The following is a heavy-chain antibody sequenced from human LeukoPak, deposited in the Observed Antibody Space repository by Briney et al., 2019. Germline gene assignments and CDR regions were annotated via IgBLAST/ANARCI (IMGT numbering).Heavy chain of an antibody. CDR2: IYFSGST. CDR3: ARDYDGSGYSFDC. V-gene: IGHV4-31*03. D-gene: IGHD3-22*01. J-gene: IGHJ4*02. CDR1: GGSFSSGGYY. Sequence: PSQTLSLTCTVSGGSFSSGGYYWSWIRQDPGKGLEWIGYIYFSGSTYYNPSLNSRLTISLDTSGNQFSLQLSSVTAADTAVYYCARDYDGSGYSFDCWGQGTLVTVSS.